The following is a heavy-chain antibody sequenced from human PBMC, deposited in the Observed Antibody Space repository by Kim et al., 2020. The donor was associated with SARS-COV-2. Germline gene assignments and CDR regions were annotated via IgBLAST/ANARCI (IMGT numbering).Heavy chain of an antibody. CDR1: GFTFSSYG. Sequence: GGSLRLSCAASGFTFSSYGMHWVRQAPGKGLEWVAVIWYDGSNKYYADSVKGRFTISRDNSKNTLYLQMNSLRAEDTAVYYCAKDGRIAAAGPIYYYYYYGRDVWGQGTTVTVSS. J-gene: IGHJ6*02. CDR3: AKDGRIAAAGPIYYYYYYGRDV. CDR2: IWYDGSNK. V-gene: IGHV3-33*06. D-gene: IGHD6-13*01.